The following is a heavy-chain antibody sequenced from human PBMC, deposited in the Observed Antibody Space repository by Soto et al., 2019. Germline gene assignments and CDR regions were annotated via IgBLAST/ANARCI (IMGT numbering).Heavy chain of an antibody. Sequence: PGGSLRLSCAASGFTFSSYAMHWVRQAPGKGLEWVAVISYDGSNKYYADSVKGRFTISRDNSKNTLYLQMNSLRAEDTAVYYCARYLYYYNSSGYYYSVFDYWGQGTLVTVSS. V-gene: IGHV3-30-3*01. CDR2: ISYDGSNK. J-gene: IGHJ4*02. CDR1: GFTFSSYA. CDR3: ARYLYYYNSSGYYYSVFDY. D-gene: IGHD3-22*01.